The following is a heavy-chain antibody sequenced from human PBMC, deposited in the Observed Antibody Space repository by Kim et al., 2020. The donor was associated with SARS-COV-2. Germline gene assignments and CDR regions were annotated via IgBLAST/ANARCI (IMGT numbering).Heavy chain of an antibody. CDR2: INTNTGNP. CDR3: ARVGHGSGSYRYYGMDV. V-gene: IGHV7-4-1*02. CDR1: GYTFTSYA. D-gene: IGHD3-10*01. Sequence: ASVKVSCKASGYTFTSYAMNWVRQAPGQGLEWMGWINTNTGNPTYAQGFTGRFVFSLDTSVSTAYLQISSLKAEDTAVYYCARVGHGSGSYRYYGMDVWGQGTTVTISS. J-gene: IGHJ6*02.